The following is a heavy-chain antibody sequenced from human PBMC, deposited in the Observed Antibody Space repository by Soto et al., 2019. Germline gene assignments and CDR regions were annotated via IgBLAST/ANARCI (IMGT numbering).Heavy chain of an antibody. Sequence: ASVKVSCKASGGTFSSYAISWVRQAPGQGLEWMGGIIPNNGTTNYAQKLQGRVTMTTDTSTSTAYMELRSLRSDDTAVYYCARDLAGSFDYWGQGTLVTVSS. J-gene: IGHJ4*02. V-gene: IGHV1-18*01. D-gene: IGHD6-13*01. CDR2: IIPNNGTT. CDR3: ARDLAGSFDY. CDR1: GGTFSSYA.